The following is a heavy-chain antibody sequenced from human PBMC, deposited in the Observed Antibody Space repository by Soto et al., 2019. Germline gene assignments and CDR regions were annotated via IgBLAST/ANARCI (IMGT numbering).Heavy chain of an antibody. CDR2: IFPSGDS. Sequence: QVLLQESGPGLVKPSETLSLTCTVSGGSISSLYWAWIRQPAGKGLEWIGRIFPSGDSNYNPSLTSRVSMSLDTSKNQFSLTVSSVTAADTAVYYSARASRFKSEYECFAWLDFWGQGTLVTVSS. CDR1: GGSISSLY. V-gene: IGHV4-4*07. D-gene: IGHD6-6*01. CDR3: ARASRFKSEYECFAWLDF. J-gene: IGHJ4*02.